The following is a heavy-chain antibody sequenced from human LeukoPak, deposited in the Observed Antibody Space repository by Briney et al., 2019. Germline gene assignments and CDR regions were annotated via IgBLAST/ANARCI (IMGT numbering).Heavy chain of an antibody. CDR3: AREGVVPAAIVY. CDR1: VYTFTGYY. D-gene: IGHD2-2*01. V-gene: IGHV1-2*02. CDR2: INPNSGGT. J-gene: IGHJ4*02. Sequence: ASVTVSFKASVYTFTGYYMHWVRQATGQGLEWMGWINPNSGGTNYAQKFQGRVTMTRDTSISTAYMELSRLRSDDTAVYYCAREGVVPAAIVYWGQGTLVTVSS.